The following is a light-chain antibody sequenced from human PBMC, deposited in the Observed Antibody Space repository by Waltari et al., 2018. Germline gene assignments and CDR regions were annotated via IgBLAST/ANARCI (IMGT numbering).Light chain of an antibody. V-gene: IGKV1-39*01. CDR1: QSISGY. Sequence: DIQMTQSPSSLSASVGDRVTITCRASQSISGYLNWYQQKPGKAPKLLIYATSSLQSGVPSRFSGSGSGKDFTLTISSLQPEDCATYYCQQSYITLPLTFGGGPKVEIK. CDR2: ATS. J-gene: IGKJ4*01. CDR3: QQSYITLPLT.